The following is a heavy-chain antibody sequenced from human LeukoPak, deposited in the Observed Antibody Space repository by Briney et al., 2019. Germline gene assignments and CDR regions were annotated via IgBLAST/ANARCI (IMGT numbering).Heavy chain of an antibody. D-gene: IGHD1-26*01. J-gene: IGHJ4*02. CDR2: ISGSGGST. Sequence: GGSLRLSCAASGFTFSSYAMGWVRQAPGKGLEWVSAISGSGGSTYYADSVKGRFTISRDNSKNTLYLQMNSLRAEDTAVYYCAKAGKHRWELNLFDYWGQGTLVTVSS. V-gene: IGHV3-23*01. CDR3: AKAGKHRWELNLFDY. CDR1: GFTFSSYA.